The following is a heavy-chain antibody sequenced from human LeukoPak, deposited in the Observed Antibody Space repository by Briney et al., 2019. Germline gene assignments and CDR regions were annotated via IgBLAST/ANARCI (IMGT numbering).Heavy chain of an antibody. J-gene: IGHJ4*02. CDR3: AKVTYGSGTYGAFDS. Sequence: GGSLRLSCAASGFTFSSHGMSWVRRAPGKGLEGVSTISGSGDYTYYADSVKGRFTISRDNSKNTLYLQMNSLRAEDTAIYYCAKVTYGSGTYGAFDSWGQGTLVTVSS. CDR1: GFTFSSHG. D-gene: IGHD3-10*01. CDR2: ISGSGDYT. V-gene: IGHV3-23*01.